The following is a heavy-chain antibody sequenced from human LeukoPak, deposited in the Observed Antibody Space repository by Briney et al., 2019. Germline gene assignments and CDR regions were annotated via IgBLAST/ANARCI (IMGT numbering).Heavy chain of an antibody. D-gene: IGHD6-19*01. CDR2: IYYSGST. J-gene: IGHJ4*02. CDR3: ARHRDGSGWTFFDY. CDR1: GVSISTYY. V-gene: IGHV4-59*08. Sequence: SETLSLTCTVSGVSISTYYWSWIRQPPGKGLEWIGYIYYSGSTSYNPSLKSRVAISVDTSKNQFSLKLSSVTAADTAVYYCARHRDGSGWTFFDYWGQGTLVTVSS.